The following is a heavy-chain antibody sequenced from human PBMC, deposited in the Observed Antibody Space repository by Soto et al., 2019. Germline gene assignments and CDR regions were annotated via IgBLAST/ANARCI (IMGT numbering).Heavy chain of an antibody. Sequence: GGSLRLSCAASGLTFSGHWMTWVRQAPGKGLEWVANIRQDGSEKYYVDSVKGRFTISRDNAKNSVFLQMNSLTVEDTAMYYCASRVPDVAYYGVFDYWGQGTLVTVSS. D-gene: IGHD3-3*01. CDR1: GLTFSGHW. J-gene: IGHJ4*02. CDR3: ASRVPDVAYYGVFDY. V-gene: IGHV3-7*03. CDR2: IRQDGSEK.